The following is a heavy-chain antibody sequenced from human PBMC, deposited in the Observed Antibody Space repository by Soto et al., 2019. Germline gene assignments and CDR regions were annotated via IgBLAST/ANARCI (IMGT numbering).Heavy chain of an antibody. CDR2: ISGDSGNA. J-gene: IGHJ4*02. CDR3: AKRTSGTTWGESDY. Sequence: QVQVMQSGAEVKKPGDSVKVSCKTSGYIFSDYGINWVRQAPGQGLEWMGWISGDSGNANIAQKFQGRVTMTTDKSTRTAYMELRRLRSEDTAVYYCAKRTSGTTWGESDYWGQGTLVTVSS. CDR1: GYIFSDYG. V-gene: IGHV1-18*04. D-gene: IGHD3-16*01.